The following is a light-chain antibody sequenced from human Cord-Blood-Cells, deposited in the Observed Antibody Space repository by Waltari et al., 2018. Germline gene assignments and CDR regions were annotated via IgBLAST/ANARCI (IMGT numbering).Light chain of an antibody. V-gene: IGKV1-39*01. J-gene: IGKJ1*01. CDR1: QSISSY. Sequence: DIQMTQSPSSMSASVGDRVTITCRASQSISSYLNWYQQKPGKAPKLLIYAASSLQSGVPSRFSGSGSGTDFTLTFSSLQPEAFATYYCQQSYSTPQPFGQGTKVEIK. CDR2: AAS. CDR3: QQSYSTPQP.